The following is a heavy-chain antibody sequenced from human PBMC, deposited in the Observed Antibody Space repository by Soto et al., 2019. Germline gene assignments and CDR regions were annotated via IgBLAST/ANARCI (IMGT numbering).Heavy chain of an antibody. D-gene: IGHD3-16*01. J-gene: IGHJ4*02. CDR3: TIEGAYPGPDFDY. CDR2: TKNKANSYTT. CDR1: GFTFSDRY. V-gene: IGHV3-72*01. Sequence: GGSLRLSCAASGFTFSDRYMDWVRQAPGKGLEWVGRTKNKANSYTTEYAASVKGRFTISRDYSRDSVYLQMNSLKTDDRAVYYCTIEGAYPGPDFDYWGQGTLVTVSS.